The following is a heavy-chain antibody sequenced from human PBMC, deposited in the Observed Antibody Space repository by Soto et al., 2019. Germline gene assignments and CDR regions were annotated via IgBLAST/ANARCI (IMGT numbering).Heavy chain of an antibody. V-gene: IGHV4-4*07. J-gene: IGHJ4*02. D-gene: IGHD6-13*01. CDR2: IHSTENT. Sequence: QVQLQESGPGLVKPSETLSLTCTVSGGSISSFYWSWIRQPAGKGLEWVGRIHSTENTNYNPSLKRRITMSIDTSNDQFSLKLSSLTAADTAVYYCARALSSAAGLYFDYWGQGTRVTVSS. CDR3: ARALSSAAGLYFDY. CDR1: GGSISSFY.